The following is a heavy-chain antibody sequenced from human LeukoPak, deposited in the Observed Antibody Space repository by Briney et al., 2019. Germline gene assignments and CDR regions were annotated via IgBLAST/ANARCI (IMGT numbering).Heavy chain of an antibody. Sequence: PSETLSLTCTVSGGSISSYYWSWIRQPPGKGLEWIGYIYYSGSTNYNPSLKSRVTISVDTSKNQFSLKLSSVTAADTAVYYCASLYSSSSYYFDYWGQGTLVIVSS. V-gene: IGHV4-59*08. CDR1: GGSISSYY. D-gene: IGHD6-6*01. CDR3: ASLYSSSSYYFDY. CDR2: IYYSGST. J-gene: IGHJ4*02.